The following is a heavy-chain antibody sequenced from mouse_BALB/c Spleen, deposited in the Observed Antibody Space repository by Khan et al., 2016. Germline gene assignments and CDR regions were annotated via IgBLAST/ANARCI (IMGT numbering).Heavy chain of an antibody. Sequence: LVKTGAAVKISCKASGYSFMGYYMHWVRQSHGKSLEWIGYISCYNGATSYNQKFKGKATVTVETSSSTAYMQFNSLTSEDSAVYYCARPHFGFDEGYYFDYWGQGTTVTVSS. CDR1: GYSFMGYY. D-gene: IGHD2-2*01. V-gene: IGHV1S34*01. J-gene: IGHJ2*01. CDR2: ISCYNGAT. CDR3: ARPHFGFDEGYYFDY.